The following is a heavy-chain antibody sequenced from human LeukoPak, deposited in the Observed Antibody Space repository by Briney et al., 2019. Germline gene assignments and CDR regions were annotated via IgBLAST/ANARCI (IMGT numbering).Heavy chain of an antibody. CDR3: AKLPRVAAAALVVDY. CDR1: GFTFSSYG. D-gene: IGHD6-13*01. Sequence: PGGSLRLSCAASGFTFSSYGMSWVRQAPGKGLEWVSGISGSGGTTYNADSVKGRFTISRDNSKNTLYLQMNSLRAGDTAVYYCAKLPRVAAAALVVDYWGQGTLVTVSS. J-gene: IGHJ4*02. V-gene: IGHV3-23*01. CDR2: ISGSGGTT.